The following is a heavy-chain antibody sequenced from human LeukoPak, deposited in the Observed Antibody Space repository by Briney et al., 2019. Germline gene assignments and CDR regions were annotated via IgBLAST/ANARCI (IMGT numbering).Heavy chain of an antibody. V-gene: IGHV4-34*01. CDR1: GGSFSGYY. CDR3: ARAPRRVRGVIIGWFDP. D-gene: IGHD3-10*01. Sequence: SSETLSPTCAVYGGSFSGYYWSWIRQPPGKGLEWIGEINHSGSTNYNPSLKSRVTISVDTSKNQFSLKLSSVTAADTAVYYCARAPRRVRGVIIGWFDPWGQGTLVTVSS. J-gene: IGHJ5*02. CDR2: INHSGST.